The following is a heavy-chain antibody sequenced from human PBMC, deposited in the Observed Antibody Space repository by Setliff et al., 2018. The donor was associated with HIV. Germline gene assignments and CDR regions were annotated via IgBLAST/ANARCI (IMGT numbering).Heavy chain of an antibody. CDR2: LSGSGGST. CDR1: GFTFNTYT. D-gene: IGHD3-16*01. V-gene: IGHV3-23*01. Sequence: LRLSCAASGFTFNTYTMNWVRQAPGKGLEWVSSLSGSGGSTYYADSVKGRFTISRDNSKNTLYLRMNSLRAEDTAVYYCARDYVWGRRAFDIWGPGTMVTVSS. J-gene: IGHJ3*02. CDR3: ARDYVWGRRAFDI.